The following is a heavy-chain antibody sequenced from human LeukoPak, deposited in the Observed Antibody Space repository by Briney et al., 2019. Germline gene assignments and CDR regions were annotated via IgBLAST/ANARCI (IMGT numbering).Heavy chain of an antibody. CDR1: GGSISGTNW. J-gene: IGHJ4*02. CDR2: ISLARQT. CDR3: SRESGPFCPFGY. Sequence: SGTLSLTCGVSGGSISGTNWWSWVRQPPGQGLEWIGEISLARQTNYNPSLNGRVTMSLDKSSNQLSLHLTSVTAADTATYFCSRESGPFCPFGYWGQGTLVIVSS. V-gene: IGHV4-4*02. D-gene: IGHD1-26*01.